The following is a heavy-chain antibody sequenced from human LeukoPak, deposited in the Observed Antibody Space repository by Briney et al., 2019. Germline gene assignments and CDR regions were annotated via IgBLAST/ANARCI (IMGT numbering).Heavy chain of an antibody. CDR2: INHSGST. CDR1: GGSFSGYY. Sequence: PSETLSLTCAVYGGSFSGYYWSWIRQPPGKGLEWIGEINHSGSTNYNPSLKSRVTISVDTSKNQFSLKLSSVTAADTAVYYCARDIRGYGAFDIWGQGTMVTVSS. J-gene: IGHJ3*02. V-gene: IGHV4-34*01. CDR3: ARDIRGYGAFDI. D-gene: IGHD5-18*01.